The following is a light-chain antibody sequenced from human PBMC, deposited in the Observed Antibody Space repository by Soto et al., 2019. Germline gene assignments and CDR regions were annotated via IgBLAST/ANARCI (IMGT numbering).Light chain of an antibody. V-gene: IGLV2-14*03. CDR2: DVS. J-gene: IGLJ1*01. Sequence: QSALTQPASVSGSPGQSITISCTGTSSDVGGSNYVSWYQQHPGKAPKLMIYDVSNRPSGVSNRFSGSKSGNTASLTISGLQAEDEADYYCRSYSSSSTLYVFGTGTKLTVL. CDR1: SSDVGGSNY. CDR3: RSYSSSSTLYV.